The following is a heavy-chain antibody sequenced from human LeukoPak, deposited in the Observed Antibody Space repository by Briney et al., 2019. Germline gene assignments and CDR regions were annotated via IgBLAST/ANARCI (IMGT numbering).Heavy chain of an antibody. D-gene: IGHD3-16*02. CDR2: IRGGGAGA. Sequence: GGSLRLSCASSGFTFSNFAMAWVRQVPEKGLEWVSFIRGGGAGAHYADSVRGRFTISRDNSKNTLYLEMNSLRADDTAVYYCAKASYSYGNDAFDIWGQGTKVTVSS. J-gene: IGHJ3*02. CDR3: AKASYSYGNDAFDI. V-gene: IGHV3-23*01. CDR1: GFTFSNFA.